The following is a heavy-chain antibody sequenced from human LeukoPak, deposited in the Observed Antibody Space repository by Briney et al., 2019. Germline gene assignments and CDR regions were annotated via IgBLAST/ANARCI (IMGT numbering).Heavy chain of an antibody. CDR2: IIPIIGTA. J-gene: IGHJ4*02. V-gene: IGHV1-69*13. CDR3: ARDFRGFGEFLH. Sequence: SVKVSCKASGGTFSSYTINWVRQAPGQGLEWMGGIIPIIGTANYAQKFQGRVTITADESTSTAYMGLSSLRSEDTAVYYCARDFRGFGEFLHWGQGTLVTVSS. D-gene: IGHD3-10*01. CDR1: GGTFSSYT.